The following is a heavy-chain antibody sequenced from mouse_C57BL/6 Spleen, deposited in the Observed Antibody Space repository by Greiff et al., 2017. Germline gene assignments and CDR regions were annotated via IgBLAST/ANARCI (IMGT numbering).Heavy chain of an antibody. Sequence: EVQLQQSGPELVKPGASVKISCKASGYSFTGYYMNWVKQSPEKSLEWIVEINPSTGGTTYNQKFKAKATLTVDKSSSTAYMQLKSLTSEDSAVYYCARRWYYYGSRFFDYWGQGTTLTVSS. J-gene: IGHJ2*01. D-gene: IGHD1-1*01. CDR3: ARRWYYYGSRFFDY. CDR1: GYSFTGYY. V-gene: IGHV1-42*01. CDR2: INPSTGGT.